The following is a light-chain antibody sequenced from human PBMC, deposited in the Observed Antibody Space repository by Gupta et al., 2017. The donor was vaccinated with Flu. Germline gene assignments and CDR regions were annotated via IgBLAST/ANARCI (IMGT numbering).Light chain of an antibody. Sequence: QSVLTPPPSLSGPPGERVTISCTRGISNIGAGFDVHWYQQLPGAAPKLLVSRNNIRPSGVPDRFSGSKSATSASLTITGLQAEDEADYYCQSYDTSLSAKYVFGTGTKVTVL. J-gene: IGLJ1*01. V-gene: IGLV1-40*01. CDR3: QSYDTSLSAKYV. CDR2: RNN. CDR1: ISNIGAGFD.